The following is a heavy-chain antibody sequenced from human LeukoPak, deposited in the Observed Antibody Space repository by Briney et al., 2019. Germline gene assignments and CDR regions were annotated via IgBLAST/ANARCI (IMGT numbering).Heavy chain of an antibody. V-gene: IGHV3-23*01. D-gene: IGHD6-19*01. Sequence: GGSLRLSCAASGFTFSNSAMSWVRQAPGKGLEWVSTLSGSGITTYYSDSVKGRFTISRDNSKNTLYLQMNSLRAEDTAVYYCAKGIYSSGWSYFDYWGHGTLVTVSS. CDR1: GFTFSNSA. CDR3: AKGIYSSGWSYFDY. J-gene: IGHJ4*01. CDR2: LSGSGITT.